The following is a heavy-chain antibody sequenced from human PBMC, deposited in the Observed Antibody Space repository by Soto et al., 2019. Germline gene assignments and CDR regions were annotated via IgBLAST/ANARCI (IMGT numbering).Heavy chain of an antibody. Sequence: EVQLLESGGGLVQPGGSLRLSCAASGFTFSSYAMSWVRQAPGKGLEWVSAISGSGGSTYYADSVKGRFTISRDNSKNTLYLQMSSLRAEDTAVYYCAKDYDSSGYFSPFWGQGTLVTVSS. V-gene: IGHV3-23*01. J-gene: IGHJ4*02. D-gene: IGHD3-22*01. CDR2: ISGSGGST. CDR1: GFTFSSYA. CDR3: AKDYDSSGYFSPF.